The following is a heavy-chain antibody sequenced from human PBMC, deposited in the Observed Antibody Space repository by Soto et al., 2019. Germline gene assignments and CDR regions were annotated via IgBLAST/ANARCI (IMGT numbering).Heavy chain of an antibody. Sequence: QVQLQESGPGLVKPSQTLSLTCTVSGDSISSDGFYWSWIRQHPGKGLEWIAYIYYSGSTYYNPSHKSRIYISVNRPNGHLAREMNSGTAADPAVNYCARAPGHIAENPFRRPGYSRPWGRGALVPVSS. CDR2: IYYSGST. J-gene: IGHJ1*01. D-gene: IGHD5-12*01. V-gene: IGHV4-31*03. CDR1: GDSISSDGFY. CDR3: ARAPGHIAENPFRRPGYSRP.